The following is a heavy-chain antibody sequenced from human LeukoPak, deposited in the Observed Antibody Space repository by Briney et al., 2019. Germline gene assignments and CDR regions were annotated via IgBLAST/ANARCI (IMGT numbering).Heavy chain of an antibody. J-gene: IGHJ4*02. V-gene: IGHV1-69*04. CDR3: ASRGEMANREIYFDY. D-gene: IGHD5-24*01. CDR2: IIPIFGIA. CDR1: GGTFSSYA. Sequence: SVKVSCKASGGTFSSYAISWVRQAPGQGLEWMGRIIPIFGIANYAQKFQGRVTITADKSTSTAYMELSSLGSEDTAVYYCASRGEMANREIYFDYWGQGTLVTVSS.